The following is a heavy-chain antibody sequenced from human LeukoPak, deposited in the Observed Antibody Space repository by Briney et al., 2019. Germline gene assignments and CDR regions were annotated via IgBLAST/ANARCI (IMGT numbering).Heavy chain of an antibody. CDR3: AKDLDIVVVVAATRGLGDY. CDR1: GFTLSSYG. CDR2: IRYDGSNK. D-gene: IGHD2-15*01. Sequence: GGSLRLSCAASGFTLSSYGMHWVRQAPGKGLEWVAFIRYDGSNKYYADPVKGRFTISRDNSKNTLYLQMNSLRAEDTAVYYCAKDLDIVVVVAATRGLGDYWGQGTLVTVSS. J-gene: IGHJ4*02. V-gene: IGHV3-30*02.